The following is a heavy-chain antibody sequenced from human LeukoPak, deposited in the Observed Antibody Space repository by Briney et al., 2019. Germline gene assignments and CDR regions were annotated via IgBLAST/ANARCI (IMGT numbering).Heavy chain of an antibody. J-gene: IGHJ4*02. V-gene: IGHV4-59*01. CDR1: GGSLSSYY. CDR2: IYYSGST. D-gene: IGHD3-22*01. CDR3: ARGYPWGDYYDSSGYYFFDY. Sequence: SETLSLTCTVSGGSLSSYYSSWVREPPGKGLEWVGYIYYSGSTNYNPPLKSRVTISVDASKNQLSLELSSVTAADTAVYYCARGYPWGDYYDSSGYYFFDYWGQGTLVTVSS.